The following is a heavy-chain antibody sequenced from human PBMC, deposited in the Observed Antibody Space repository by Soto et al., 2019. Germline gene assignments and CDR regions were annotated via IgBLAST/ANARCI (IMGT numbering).Heavy chain of an antibody. CDR3: AKNGLSNSPSAIDS. CDR1: GFTFSSNA. J-gene: IGHJ4*02. Sequence: VGSLRLSCAASGFTFSSNAMSWVRQAPGKGLDWVSGISGSGRNTYYADSVQGRFTISRDNSKNTLFLQMNSLRAEDTAVYYCAKNGLSNSPSAIDSWGQGTLVTVSS. CDR2: ISGSGRNT. D-gene: IGHD1-1*01. V-gene: IGHV3-23*01.